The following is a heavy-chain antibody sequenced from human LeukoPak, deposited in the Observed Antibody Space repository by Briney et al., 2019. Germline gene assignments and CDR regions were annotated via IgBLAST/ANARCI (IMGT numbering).Heavy chain of an antibody. V-gene: IGHV4-34*01. D-gene: IGHD2-15*01. CDR1: GGSFSGYY. CDR2: INHSGST. J-gene: IGHJ3*02. Sequence: SETLSLTCAVYGGSFSGYYWSWIRQPPGKGLEWIGEINHSGSTNYNPSLKSRVTISVDTSKNQFSLKLSSVTAADTAVYYCARVKYCSGGSCYHKVEAFDIWGQGTMVTVSS. CDR3: ARVKYCSGGSCYHKVEAFDI.